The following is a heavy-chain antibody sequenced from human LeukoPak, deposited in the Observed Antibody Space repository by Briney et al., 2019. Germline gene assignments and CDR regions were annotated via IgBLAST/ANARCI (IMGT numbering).Heavy chain of an antibody. Sequence: PSETLSLTCTVSGGSISSSSYYWGWIRQPPGKGLEWIGSIYYSGSTYYNPSLKSRVTISVDTSKNQFSLKLSSVTAADTAVYYCAASVVPAAFNWFDPWGQGTLVTVSS. CDR2: IYYSGST. CDR1: GGSISSSSYY. D-gene: IGHD2-2*01. CDR3: AASVVPAAFNWFDP. J-gene: IGHJ5*02. V-gene: IGHV4-39*01.